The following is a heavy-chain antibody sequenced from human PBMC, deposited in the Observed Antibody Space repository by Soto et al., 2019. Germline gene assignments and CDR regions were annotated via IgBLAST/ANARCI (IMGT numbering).Heavy chain of an antibody. CDR2: IWYDGSNK. J-gene: IGHJ6*02. CDR3: ARDNYDYVWGGEVGMDV. D-gene: IGHD3-16*01. Sequence: QVQLVESGGGVVQPGRSLRLSCAASGFTFSSYGMHWVRQAPGKGLEWVAVIWYDGSNKYYADSVKGRFTISRDNSKNTLYLQMNGLRAEDTAVYYCARDNYDYVWGGEVGMDVWGQGTTVTVSS. V-gene: IGHV3-33*01. CDR1: GFTFSSYG.